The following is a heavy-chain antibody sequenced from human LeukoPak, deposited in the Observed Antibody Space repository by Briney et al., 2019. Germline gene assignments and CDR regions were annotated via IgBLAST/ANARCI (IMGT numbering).Heavy chain of an antibody. CDR1: GFTFSIYW. J-gene: IGHJ4*02. CDR2: INSDGSSS. Sequence: GGSLRLSCAASGFTFSIYWMNWVRQAPGKGLVWVSHINSDGSSSNYADSVKGRFTISRDNAKNTLYMQMNSLRAEDTAVYFCARGQMIDYWAQGTLVTVSS. V-gene: IGHV3-74*01. CDR3: ARGQMIDY. D-gene: IGHD5-24*01.